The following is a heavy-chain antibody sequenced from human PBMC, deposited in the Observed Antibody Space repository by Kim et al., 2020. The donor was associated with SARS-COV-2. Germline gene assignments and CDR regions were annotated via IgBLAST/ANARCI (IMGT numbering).Heavy chain of an antibody. Sequence: GGSLRLSCAASGFTFSSYGMHWVRQAPGKGLEWVAVISYDGSNKYYADSVKGRFTISRDNSKNTLYLQMNSLRAEDTAVYYCARDATAYGSGSLNYWGQGTLVTVSS. D-gene: IGHD3-10*01. J-gene: IGHJ4*02. CDR1: GFTFSSYG. CDR3: ARDATAYGSGSLNY. V-gene: IGHV3-33*05. CDR2: ISYDGSNK.